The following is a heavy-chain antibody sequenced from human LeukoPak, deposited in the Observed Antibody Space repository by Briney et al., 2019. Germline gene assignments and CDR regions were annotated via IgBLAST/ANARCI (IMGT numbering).Heavy chain of an antibody. J-gene: IGHJ4*02. D-gene: IGHD1-26*01. CDR2: ISSDGSST. V-gene: IGHV3-74*01. Sequence: GGSLRLSCAASGFTFSSYWMHWVRQAPGKGLVWVSHISSDGSSTSYADSVKGRFTISRDNAKNTLYLQMNSLRAEDMALYYCAKGQIWSSGSYVNYFDYWGQGTLVTVSS. CDR3: AKGQIWSSGSYVNYFDY. CDR1: GFTFSSYW.